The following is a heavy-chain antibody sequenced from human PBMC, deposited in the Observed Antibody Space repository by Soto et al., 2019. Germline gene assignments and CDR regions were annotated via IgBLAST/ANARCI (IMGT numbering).Heavy chain of an antibody. D-gene: IGHD6-13*01. CDR1: GFTFSSYA. CDR2: ISGSGGST. V-gene: IGHV3-23*01. J-gene: IGHJ4*02. Sequence: GGSLRLSCAASGFTFSSYAMSWVRQAPGKGLEWVSAISGSGGSTYYADSVKGRFTISRDNSKNTLYLQMNSLRAEDTAVYYCAKYGTRKIIAAADIDYWGQGPLVTVSS. CDR3: AKYGTRKIIAAADIDY.